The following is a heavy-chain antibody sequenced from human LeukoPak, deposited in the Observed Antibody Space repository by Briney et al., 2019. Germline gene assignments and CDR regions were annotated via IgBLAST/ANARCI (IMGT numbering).Heavy chain of an antibody. V-gene: IGHV4-34*01. J-gene: IGHJ4*02. D-gene: IGHD6-19*01. Sequence: KPSETLSLTCGVYGGSFSGYYWSWIRQPPGRGLEWIGEINQSGRTNYNPSLKSRVTISVDTSKNQFSLKLTSVTAADTAVYYCATKHSVAVAANPPYFDYWGQGTLVTVSS. CDR3: ATKHSVAVAANPPYFDY. CDR2: INQSGRT. CDR1: GGSFSGYY.